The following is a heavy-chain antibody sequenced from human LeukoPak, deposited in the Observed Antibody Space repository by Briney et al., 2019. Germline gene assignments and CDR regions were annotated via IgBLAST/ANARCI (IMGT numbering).Heavy chain of an antibody. CDR2: IRSKAAGETT. J-gene: IGHJ4*02. V-gene: IGHV3-15*01. CDR3: TTAPNGSFDY. Sequence: GGSLRLSCNAAGFIFSDVWMSWVRQAPGKGLEWVGRIRSKAAGETTDYAAPVKGRFTISRSDAENTLSLEMNSLKTEDTAVYRCTTAPNGSFDYWGQGTLVTVSS. CDR1: GFIFSDVW. D-gene: IGHD4/OR15-4a*01.